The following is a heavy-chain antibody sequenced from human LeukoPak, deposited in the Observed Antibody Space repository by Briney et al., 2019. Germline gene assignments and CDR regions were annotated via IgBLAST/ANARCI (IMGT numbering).Heavy chain of an antibody. J-gene: IGHJ5*02. D-gene: IGHD1-26*01. CDR2: IYTSGST. V-gene: IGHV4-61*02. Sequence: SETLSLTCTVSGGSISSGSYYWSWIRQPAGKGLEWIGRIYTSGSTNYNPSLESRVTISVDTSKNQFSLKLSSVTAADTAVYYCARDLGWEVGGFDPWGQGTLVTVSS. CDR3: ARDLGWEVGGFDP. CDR1: GGSISSGSYY.